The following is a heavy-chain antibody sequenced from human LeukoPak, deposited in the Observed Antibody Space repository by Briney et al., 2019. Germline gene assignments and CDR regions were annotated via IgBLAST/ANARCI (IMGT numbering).Heavy chain of an antibody. D-gene: IGHD3-22*01. V-gene: IGHV4-38-2*02. CDR3: ARGSYDSSDFEYFHH. CDR2: IYHSGST. CDR1: GYSISSGYY. J-gene: IGHJ1*01. Sequence: PSETLSLTCTVSGYSISSGYYWGWIRQPPGKGLEWIGTIYHSGSTYYNPSLKSRVTISVDTSKNQFSLKLSSVTAADTAVYYCARGSYDSSDFEYFHHWGQGTLVTVSS.